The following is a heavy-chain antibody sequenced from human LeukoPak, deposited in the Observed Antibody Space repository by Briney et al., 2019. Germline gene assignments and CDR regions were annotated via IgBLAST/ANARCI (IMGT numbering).Heavy chain of an antibody. D-gene: IGHD3-3*01. CDR2: IYYSGST. V-gene: IGHV4-31*03. Sequence: SQTLSLTCTVSGGSISSGGYYWSWVRQHPGKGLEWIGYIYYSGSTYYNPSLKSRVTISVDTSKNQFSLKLTSVTAADTAVYYCARVTPIRDFRSGLFFDYWGQGTLVTVSS. CDR1: GGSISSGGYY. J-gene: IGHJ4*02. CDR3: ARVTPIRDFRSGLFFDY.